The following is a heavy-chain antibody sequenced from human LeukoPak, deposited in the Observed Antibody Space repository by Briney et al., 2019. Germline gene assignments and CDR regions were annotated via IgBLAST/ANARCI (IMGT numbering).Heavy chain of an antibody. V-gene: IGHV3-66*01. J-gene: IGHJ4*02. D-gene: IGHD6-13*01. Sequence: PGGSLRLSCAASEFSVGSNYMTWVRQAPGKGLEWVSLIYSGGSTYYADSVKGRFTISRDNSKNTLYLQMNSLRAEDTAVYYCARLSSSWYEVDYWGQGTLVTVSS. CDR2: IYSGGST. CDR1: EFSVGSNY. CDR3: ARLSSSWYEVDY.